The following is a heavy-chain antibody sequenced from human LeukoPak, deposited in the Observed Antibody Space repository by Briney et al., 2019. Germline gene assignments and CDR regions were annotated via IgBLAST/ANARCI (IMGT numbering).Heavy chain of an antibody. CDR2: ISASGTSI. CDR1: GFTFSDCF. J-gene: IGHJ4*02. CDR3: ARDQSYYGV. V-gene: IGHV3-11*01. Sequence: GGSLRLSCAGSGFTFSDCFLTWIRQAPGKGLEWVSGISASGTSIYYADSVKGRFTISRDNARNSLFLQMNSLRAEDTAVYYCARDQSYYGVWGQGTLVTVSS. D-gene: IGHD2-21*01.